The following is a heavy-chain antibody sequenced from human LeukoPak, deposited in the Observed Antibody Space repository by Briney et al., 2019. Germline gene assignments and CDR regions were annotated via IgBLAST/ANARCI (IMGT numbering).Heavy chain of an antibody. CDR3: AKGSYGDYEEVGDY. D-gene: IGHD4-17*01. V-gene: IGHV3-30*18. Sequence: TGGSLRLSCAASGFTLSNYGMHWVRQASGKGLEWVAVISYDGSNKYFADSVKGRFTISRDNSKNTLYLQMNSLRTEDTAVYYCAKGSYGDYEEVGDYWGQGTLVTVSS. CDR2: ISYDGSNK. J-gene: IGHJ4*02. CDR1: GFTLSNYG.